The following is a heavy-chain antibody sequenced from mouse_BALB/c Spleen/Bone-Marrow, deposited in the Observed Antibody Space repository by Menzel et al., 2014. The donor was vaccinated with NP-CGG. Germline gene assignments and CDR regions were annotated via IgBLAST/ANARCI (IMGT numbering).Heavy chain of an antibody. CDR2: IYPGDGDT. Sequence: QVQLQQSGAELVRPGSSVKISCKSSGYVFSTYWINWVKQRPGQGLEWIGQIYPGDGDTDFNGKFKDKATLTADESSNTAYMQLSSLTSEDSAVYFRARGGISVDYWGQGTTLTVSS. V-gene: IGHV1-80*01. CDR1: GYVFSTYW. J-gene: IGHJ2*01. CDR3: ARGGISVDY.